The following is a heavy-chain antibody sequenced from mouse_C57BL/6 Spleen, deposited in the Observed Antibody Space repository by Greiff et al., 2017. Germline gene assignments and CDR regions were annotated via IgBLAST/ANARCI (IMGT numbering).Heavy chain of an antibody. J-gene: IGHJ2*01. CDR2: INYDGSST. V-gene: IGHV5-16*01. Sequence: EVTLMESEGGLVQPGSSMKLSCTASGFTFSDYYMAWVSQVPEKGLEWVANINYDGSSTYYLDSLKSRFIISRDNAKNILYLQMSSLKSEDTATYYCARGGNPYFDYWGQGTTLTVSS. CDR3: ARGGNPYFDY. CDR1: GFTFSDYY.